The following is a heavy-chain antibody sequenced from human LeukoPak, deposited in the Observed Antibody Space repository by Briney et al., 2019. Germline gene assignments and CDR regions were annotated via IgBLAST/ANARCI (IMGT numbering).Heavy chain of an antibody. Sequence: SQTLSLTCTVSSGSISSGGYYWSWIRQHPGKGLEWIGYIYYSGSTYYNPSLKSRVTISVDTSKNQFSLKLSSVTAADTAVYYCARVPLGGAPRNGGDYWGQGTLVTVSS. D-gene: IGHD4-23*01. CDR3: ARVPLGGAPRNGGDY. CDR1: SGSISSGGYY. CDR2: IYYSGST. J-gene: IGHJ4*02. V-gene: IGHV4-31*03.